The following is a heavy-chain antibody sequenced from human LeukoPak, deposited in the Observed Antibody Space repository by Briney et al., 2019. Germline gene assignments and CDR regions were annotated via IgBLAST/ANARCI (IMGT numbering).Heavy chain of an antibody. Sequence: AASVKVSCKVSGYTLTELSMHWVRQAPGKGLEWMGGFDPEDGETIYAQKFQGRVTMTEDTSTDTAYMELSSLRSEDTAVYYCAKGYGSGSYYSVDYWGQGTLVTVSS. D-gene: IGHD3-10*01. J-gene: IGHJ4*02. CDR1: GYTLTELS. V-gene: IGHV1-24*01. CDR2: FDPEDGET. CDR3: AKGYGSGSYYSVDY.